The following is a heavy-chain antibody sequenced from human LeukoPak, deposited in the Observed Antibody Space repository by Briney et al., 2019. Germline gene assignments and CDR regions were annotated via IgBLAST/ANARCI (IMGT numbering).Heavy chain of an antibody. V-gene: IGHV3-74*01. J-gene: IGHJ4*02. CDR3: ARERGVSHPFDY. CDR1: GFNFVNTW. CDR2: IKNDGSGI. Sequence: GGSLRLSCAASGFNFVNTWMHWVRQAPGKGLVWVARIKNDGSGIIYADSVEGRFTISRDNARNTVYLQMNSLRAEDTAVYYCARERGVSHPFDYWGQGALVTVSS. D-gene: IGHD2-21*01.